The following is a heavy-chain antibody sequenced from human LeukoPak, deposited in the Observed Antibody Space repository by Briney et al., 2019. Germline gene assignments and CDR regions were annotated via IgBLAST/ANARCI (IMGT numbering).Heavy chain of an antibody. CDR1: DDSISTYN. J-gene: IGHJ4*02. V-gene: IGHV4-4*07. D-gene: IGHD6-19*01. CDR2: IYTSGNT. CDR3: ARLGAVAGYGWYYFDY. Sequence: SETLSLTCTVPDDSISTYNWSWIRQPAGKGLEWIGLIYTSGNTNYNSSLKSRVTMSVDTSKNQISLKLSSVTAADTAVYYCARLGAVAGYGWYYFDYWGQGTLVTVSS.